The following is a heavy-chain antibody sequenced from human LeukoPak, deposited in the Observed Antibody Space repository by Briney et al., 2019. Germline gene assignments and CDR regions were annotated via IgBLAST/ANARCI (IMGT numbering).Heavy chain of an antibody. Sequence: PGGSLRLSCAASGFTFSSYEMNWVRQAPGKGLKWVSYISSSGSTIYYADSVKGRFTISRDNAKNSLYLQMNSLRAEDTAVYYCARVVDGVLRYFDWPRGAFDIWGQGTMVTVSS. V-gene: IGHV3-48*03. CDR1: GFTFSSYE. CDR3: ARVVDGVLRYFDWPRGAFDI. D-gene: IGHD3-9*01. J-gene: IGHJ3*02. CDR2: ISSSGSTI.